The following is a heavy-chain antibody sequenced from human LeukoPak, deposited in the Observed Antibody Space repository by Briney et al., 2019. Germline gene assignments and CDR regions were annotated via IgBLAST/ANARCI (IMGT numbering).Heavy chain of an antibody. Sequence: PSETLSLTCAVYGGSFSGYYWSWIRQPPGKGLEWIGEINHSGSTNYNPSLKSRVTISVDTSKNQFSLKLSSVTAADTAVYYCARGERRTGYFQHWVQGTLATVSS. D-gene: IGHD1-1*01. CDR3: ARGERRTGYFQH. V-gene: IGHV4-34*01. CDR1: GGSFSGYY. J-gene: IGHJ1*01. CDR2: INHSGST.